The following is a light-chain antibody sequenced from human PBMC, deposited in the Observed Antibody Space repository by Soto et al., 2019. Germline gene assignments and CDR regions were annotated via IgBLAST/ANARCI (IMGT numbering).Light chain of an antibody. CDR2: DDS. Sequence: SYELTQPPSVSVAPGQTARITCGGTNIGSKSVHWYQQKPGQAPVLVVYDDSDRPSGIPARFSGSNSGNTATLTISRVEAGDEADYYCQVWDSSSDHVVFGGGTKLTVL. J-gene: IGLJ2*01. CDR3: QVWDSSSDHVV. CDR1: NIGSKS. V-gene: IGLV3-21*02.